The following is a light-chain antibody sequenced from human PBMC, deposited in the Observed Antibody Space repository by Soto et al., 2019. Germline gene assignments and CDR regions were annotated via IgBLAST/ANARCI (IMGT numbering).Light chain of an antibody. CDR3: QQSYSTPIT. J-gene: IGKJ5*01. V-gene: IGKV1-39*01. CDR1: QSIASY. Sequence: DIQMTQYPSSLSASVGDRVTITCRASQSIASYLNWYQQKPGKAHKILIYAASSLQSGVPSRFSGSGSGTDFTLIISSLQPEDFATYFCQQSYSTPITFGEVTRLEIK. CDR2: AAS.